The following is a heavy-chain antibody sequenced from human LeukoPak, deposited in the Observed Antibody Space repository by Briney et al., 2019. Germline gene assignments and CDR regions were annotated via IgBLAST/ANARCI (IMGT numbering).Heavy chain of an antibody. D-gene: IGHD3-22*01. CDR2: IKKDGSEK. Sequence: GGSLRLSCAASGFTFSSYWMSWVRQAPGKGLEGVANIKKDGSEKYYVDSVKGRFTISRDNAKNSLYLQMNSLRAEDTAVYYCARERGSGCYFDYWGQGTLVTVSS. V-gene: IGHV3-7*01. CDR3: ARERGSGCYFDY. CDR1: GFTFSSYW. J-gene: IGHJ4*02.